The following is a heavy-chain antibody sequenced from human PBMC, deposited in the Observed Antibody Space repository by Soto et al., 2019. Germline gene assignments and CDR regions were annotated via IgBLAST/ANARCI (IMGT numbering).Heavy chain of an antibody. CDR1: GYRFSTNW. CDR2: IYPGDSDT. J-gene: IGHJ4*02. D-gene: IGHD1-26*01. Sequence: SGESLKISCKGSGYRFSTNWIGWVRQMPGRGLEWMGIIYPGDSDTRYSPSFQGQVTFSADKSISTAYLQWSSLKASDTAMYYCARVGPDIVGAPDYWGQGTLVTVSS. V-gene: IGHV5-51*01. CDR3: ARVGPDIVGAPDY.